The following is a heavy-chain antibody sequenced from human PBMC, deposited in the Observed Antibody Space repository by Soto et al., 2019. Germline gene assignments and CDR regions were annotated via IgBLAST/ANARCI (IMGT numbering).Heavy chain of an antibody. D-gene: IGHD6-19*01. CDR1: GFTVSDTY. Sequence: EVRLVETGGGLIQPGGSLRLSCAASGFTVSDTYMNWVRQAPGKGLEWVSVIYSGSVTYYADPVKGRFTISRDNSKDKVFLQMSSLRVYDTAVYYCARGKSGWLTFDYWGQGILVTVSS. V-gene: IGHV3-53*02. CDR3: ARGKSGWLTFDY. CDR2: IYSGSVT. J-gene: IGHJ4*02.